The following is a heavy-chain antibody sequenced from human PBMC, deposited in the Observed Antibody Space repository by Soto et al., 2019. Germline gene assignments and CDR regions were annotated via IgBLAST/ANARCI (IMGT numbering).Heavy chain of an antibody. V-gene: IGHV1-69*13. J-gene: IGHJ6*02. CDR1: GGTFNNSA. CDR2: IIPILGTA. D-gene: IGHD3-22*01. CDR3: ARPYDSSDYYGGGMDV. Sequence: SVKVSCKASGGTFNNSAISWVRQAPGQGLEWMGGIIPILGTANYAQKFRGRVTITADESTSTGYMDLSSPRSEDTAVYYCARPYDSSDYYGGGMDVWGQGTTVTVSS.